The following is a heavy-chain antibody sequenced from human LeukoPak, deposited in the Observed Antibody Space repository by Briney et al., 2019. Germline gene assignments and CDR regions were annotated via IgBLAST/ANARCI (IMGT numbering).Heavy chain of an antibody. D-gene: IGHD4-23*01. CDR1: GYTFTSYD. J-gene: IGHJ4*02. CDR2: MNPNSGNT. V-gene: IGHV1-8*01. CDR3: ATDYGGNSAMDY. Sequence: ASVKVSCKASGYTFTSYDINWVRQATGQGLEWMGWMNPNSGNTGYAQKFQGRVTMTRNTSISTAYMELTSLRSEDTAVYYCATDYGGNSAMDYWGQGTLVTVSS.